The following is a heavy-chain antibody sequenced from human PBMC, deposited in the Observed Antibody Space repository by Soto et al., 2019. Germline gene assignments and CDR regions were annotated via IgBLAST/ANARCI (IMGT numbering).Heavy chain of an antibody. CDR1: GGSISSYY. CDR2: IYYSGST. Sequence: SETLSLTCTVSGGSISSYYWSWIRQPPGKGLEWIGYIYYSGSTNYNPSLKSRATISVDTSKNQFSLKLSSVTAADTAVYYCASFDTVKLDYWGQGTLVTVSS. J-gene: IGHJ4*02. V-gene: IGHV4-59*01. D-gene: IGHD4-17*01. CDR3: ASFDTVKLDY.